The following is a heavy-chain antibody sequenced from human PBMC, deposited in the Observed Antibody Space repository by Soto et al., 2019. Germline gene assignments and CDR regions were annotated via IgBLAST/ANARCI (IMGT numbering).Heavy chain of an antibody. CDR2: IYWDDDK. D-gene: IGHD3-16*01. J-gene: IGHJ4*02. CDR1: GFSLSTSGVG. CDR3: GQTERGTRVDY. Sequence: QITLKESGPPLVKPTQTLTLTCTFSGFSLSTSGVGVGWIRQPPGKALEWLALIYWDDDKRYSPSRKSRLTGTKDTCKEQGVLTVTDREPVDTATEYCGQTERGTRVDYGGEGALVTVSS. V-gene: IGHV2-5*02.